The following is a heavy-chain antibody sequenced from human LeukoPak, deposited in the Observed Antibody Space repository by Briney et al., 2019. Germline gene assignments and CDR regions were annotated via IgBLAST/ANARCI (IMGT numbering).Heavy chain of an antibody. CDR1: GFTFSSYG. CDR2: ISYDGSNK. D-gene: IGHD3-22*01. V-gene: IGHV3-30*19. Sequence: GGSLRLSCAASGFTFSSYGMHWVRQAPGKGLEWVAVISYDGSNKYYADSVKGRFTISRDNSKNTLYLQMNSLRAEDTAVYYCARDRGSGYYFNPLDYWGQGTLVTVSS. J-gene: IGHJ4*02. CDR3: ARDRGSGYYFNPLDY.